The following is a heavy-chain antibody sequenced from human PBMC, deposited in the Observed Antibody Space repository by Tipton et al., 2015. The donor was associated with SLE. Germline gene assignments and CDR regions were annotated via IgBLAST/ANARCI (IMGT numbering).Heavy chain of an antibody. CDR2: IYYSGST. CDR3: AGAVCRNYFDY. V-gene: IGHV4-31*03. J-gene: IGHJ4*02. D-gene: IGHD3-16*01. CDR1: GGSISSGGYY. Sequence: TLSLTCTVSGGSISSGGYYWSRIRQHPGKGLEWIGYIYYSGSTYCNPSLKSRVTISVDTSKNQFSLKLSSVTAADTAVYYCAGAVCRNYFDYWGQGTLVTVSS.